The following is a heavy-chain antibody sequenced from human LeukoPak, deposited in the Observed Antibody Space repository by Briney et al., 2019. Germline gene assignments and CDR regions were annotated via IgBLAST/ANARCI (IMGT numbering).Heavy chain of an antibody. CDR3: AKQGCSGGSCYFDY. Sequence: PGGSLRLSCAASGSTFSNYAMSWVRRAPGKGLEWVSGISGSDYSTYYADSVKGRFTISRDNSKNTLYLQMNSLRAEDTAVYNCAKQGCSGGSCYFDYWGQGTLVTVSS. CDR1: GSTFSNYA. D-gene: IGHD2-15*01. J-gene: IGHJ4*02. V-gene: IGHV3-23*01. CDR2: ISGSDYST.